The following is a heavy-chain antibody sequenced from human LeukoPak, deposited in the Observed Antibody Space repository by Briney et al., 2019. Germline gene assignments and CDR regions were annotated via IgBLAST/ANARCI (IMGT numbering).Heavy chain of an antibody. CDR2: INPNSGGT. J-gene: IGHJ6*03. V-gene: IGHV1-2*02. CDR3: ARDGAVAVHYYYYMDV. CDR1: GYIFTGYY. D-gene: IGHD6-19*01. Sequence: ASVKVSCKASGYIFTGYYMHWVRQAPGQGLEWMGWINPNSGGTNYAQKFQGRVTMTRDTSISTAYMELSRLRSDDTAVYYCARDGAVAVHYYYYMDVWGKGTTVTISS.